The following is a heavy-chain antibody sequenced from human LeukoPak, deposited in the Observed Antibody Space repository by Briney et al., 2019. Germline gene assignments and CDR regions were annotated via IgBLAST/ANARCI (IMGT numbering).Heavy chain of an antibody. CDR3: ASGGYDHSRRY. D-gene: IGHD5-12*01. Sequence: SVKVSCKASGGTFSSYTISWVRQAPGQGLEWMGRIIPILGIANYAQKFQGRVTITADKSTSAAYMELSSLRSEDTAVYYCASGGYDHSRRYWGQGTLVTVSS. CDR2: IIPILGIA. J-gene: IGHJ4*02. V-gene: IGHV1-69*02. CDR1: GGTFSSYT.